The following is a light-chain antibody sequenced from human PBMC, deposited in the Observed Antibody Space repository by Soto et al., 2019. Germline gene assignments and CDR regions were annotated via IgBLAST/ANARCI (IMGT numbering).Light chain of an antibody. CDR3: QQRSHWQGT. Sequence: EIVLTQSPATLSLSPGERATLSCRASQGVSSYLAWYQQKPGQAPRLLIYDASNRATGIPARFSGSGPGTAFSLTISSLEPEYFAIYYCQQRSHWQGTSGQGTKVE. CDR2: DAS. CDR1: QGVSSY. V-gene: IGKV3D-11*01. J-gene: IGKJ1*01.